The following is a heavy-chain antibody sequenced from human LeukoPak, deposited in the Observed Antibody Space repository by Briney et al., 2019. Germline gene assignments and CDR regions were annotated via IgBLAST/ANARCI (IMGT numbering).Heavy chain of an antibody. V-gene: IGHV3-30-3*01. Sequence: GGSLRLSCAASGFTFSSYAMHWVRQAPGKGLEWVAVISYDGSNKYYADSVKGRFTISRDNSKNTLYLQMNSLRPEDTAVYYCARGDCSSTSCYAEDYWGQRTLVTVSS. CDR2: ISYDGSNK. CDR1: GFTFSSYA. CDR3: ARGDCSSTSCYAEDY. J-gene: IGHJ4*02. D-gene: IGHD2-2*01.